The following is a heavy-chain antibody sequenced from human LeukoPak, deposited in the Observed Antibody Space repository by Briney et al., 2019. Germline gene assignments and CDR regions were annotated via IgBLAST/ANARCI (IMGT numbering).Heavy chain of an antibody. CDR2: IGGSDDST. CDR1: GFSFGPHA. J-gene: IGHJ4*02. Sequence: PGGSPRLSCAGSGFSFGPHAMSWVRQAPGKGLEWVSGIGGSDDSTHYADSVKGRFTISRDNSRQTLFLQMNSLRAEDTAVYYCARDRGGLIDTGTLIHWGLGTLVTVSS. D-gene: IGHD2-21*01. V-gene: IGHV3-23*01. CDR3: ARDRGGLIDTGTLIH.